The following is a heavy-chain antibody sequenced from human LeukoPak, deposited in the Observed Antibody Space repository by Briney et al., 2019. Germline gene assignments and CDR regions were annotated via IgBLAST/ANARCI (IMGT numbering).Heavy chain of an antibody. D-gene: IGHD6-13*01. CDR1: GGSISSYY. CDR3: TSIAAEEGTFDY. V-gene: IGHV4-59*12. Sequence: PSETLSLTCTVSGGSISSYYWSWIRQPPGKGLEWIGYIYYSGSTNYNPSLKSRVTMSVDTSKNQFSLKLSSVTAADTAVYYCTSIAAEEGTFDYWGQGTLVTVSS. J-gene: IGHJ4*02. CDR2: IYYSGST.